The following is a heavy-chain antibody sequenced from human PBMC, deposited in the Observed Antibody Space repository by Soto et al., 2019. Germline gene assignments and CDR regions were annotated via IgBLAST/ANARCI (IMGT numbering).Heavy chain of an antibody. CDR3: AKTRWLAPDY. CDR2: ISYDESNK. Sequence: GGSLRLSCVASGFTFSSYWMNWVRQAPGKGLEWVADISYDESNKYYADSVKGRFTISRDNSKNTLYLQMNSLRAEDTAVYYCAKTRWLAPDYWGQGTLVTVSS. V-gene: IGHV3-30*18. J-gene: IGHJ4*02. D-gene: IGHD6-19*01. CDR1: GFTFSSYW.